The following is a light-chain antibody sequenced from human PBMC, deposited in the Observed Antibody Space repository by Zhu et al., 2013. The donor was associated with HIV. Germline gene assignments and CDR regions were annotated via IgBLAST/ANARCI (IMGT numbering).Light chain of an antibody. CDR1: SSDVGGYNY. CDR3: QSYDSTLSSYV. Sequence: QSALTQPASVSGSPGQSITISCTGTSSDVGGYNYVSWYQQHPGKAPKLMIYEVSNRPSGVPDRFSGSKSGTSASLAITGLQAEDEADYYCQSYDSTLSSYVFGTGTKVTVL. V-gene: IGLV2-14*01. CDR2: EVS. J-gene: IGLJ1*01.